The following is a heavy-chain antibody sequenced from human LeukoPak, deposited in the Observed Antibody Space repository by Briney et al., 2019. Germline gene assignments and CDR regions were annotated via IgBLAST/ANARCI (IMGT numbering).Heavy chain of an antibody. CDR2: IYSGGST. D-gene: IGHD2-15*01. V-gene: IGHV3-66*04. CDR1: GFTVSSNY. Sequence: GGSLRLSCAASGFTVSSNYMSWVRQAPGKGLGWVSVIYSGGSTYYADSVKGRFTISRDNSKNTLYLQMNSLRAEDTAVYYCATLGYCSGGSCYTTYYGMDVWGQGTTVTVSS. CDR3: ATLGYCSGGSCYTTYYGMDV. J-gene: IGHJ6*02.